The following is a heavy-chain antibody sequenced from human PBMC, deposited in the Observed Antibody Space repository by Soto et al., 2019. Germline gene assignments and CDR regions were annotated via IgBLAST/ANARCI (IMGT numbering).Heavy chain of an antibody. V-gene: IGHV5-51*01. CDR1: GYSFSNYW. Sequence: EVQLVQSRAEVKKPGESLNISCKASGYSFSNYWIGWVRQMPGKGLEWMGIIYPGDSDTRYSPSFQGQVTISADKSVSTAYLQWSSLKASDTAVYYCARSHSGGVVTATSNGWFDPWGQGTLVTVSS. D-gene: IGHD2-21*02. CDR3: ARSHSGGVVTATSNGWFDP. J-gene: IGHJ5*02. CDR2: IYPGDSDT.